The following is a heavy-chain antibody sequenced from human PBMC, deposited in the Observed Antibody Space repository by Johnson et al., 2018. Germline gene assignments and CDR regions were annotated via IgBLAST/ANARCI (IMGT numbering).Heavy chain of an antibody. D-gene: IGHD6-6*01. J-gene: IGHJ5*02. V-gene: IGHV1-8*01. Sequence: QVQLVQSGAEVKKPGASVKVSCKASGYTFTSYDINWVRQATGQGLEWMGWMNPNSGNTGYAQKFQDRVTMTRNTYISTAYMELSSLRSEDTAVYYCARVPTKSIAARLGWFDPWGQGTLVTVSS. CDR2: MNPNSGNT. CDR3: ARVPTKSIAARLGWFDP. CDR1: GYTFTSYD.